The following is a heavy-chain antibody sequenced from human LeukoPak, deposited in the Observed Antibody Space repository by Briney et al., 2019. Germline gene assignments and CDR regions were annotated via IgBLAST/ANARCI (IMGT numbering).Heavy chain of an antibody. CDR3: ARDRVDSSGYYYYYGIDV. Sequence: SETLSLTCTVSGGSISTYFWSWIRQPAGKGLEWIGRLYTSGSTNYNPSLKSRLTVSADTSKNQFSLNLRSVTAADTAIYYCARDRVDSSGYYYYYGIDVWGQGTAVTVSS. V-gene: IGHV4-4*07. D-gene: IGHD3-22*01. J-gene: IGHJ6*02. CDR2: LYTSGST. CDR1: GGSISTYF.